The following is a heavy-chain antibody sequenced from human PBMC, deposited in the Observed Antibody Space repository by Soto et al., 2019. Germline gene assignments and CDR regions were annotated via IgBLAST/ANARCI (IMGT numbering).Heavy chain of an antibody. CDR1: GFTFGDYA. V-gene: IGHV3-49*03. D-gene: IGHD2-15*01. CDR2: IRSKAYGGTT. J-gene: IGHJ6*02. Sequence: GGSLRLSCTASGFTFGDYAMSWFRQAPGKGLEWVGFIRSKAYGGTTEYAASVKGRFTISRDDSKSIAYLQMNSLKTEDTAVYYCTTRYCSGGSCYKSYYGMDVWGQGTTVTVSS. CDR3: TTRYCSGGSCYKSYYGMDV.